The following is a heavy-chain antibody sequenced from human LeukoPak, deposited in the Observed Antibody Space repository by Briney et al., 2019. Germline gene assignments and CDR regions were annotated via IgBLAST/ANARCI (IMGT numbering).Heavy chain of an antibody. Sequence: ASVKDSCKASGGTFSSYAISWVRQAPGQGLEWMGGIIPIFGTANYAQKFQGRVTITADESTSTAYMELSSLRSEDTAVYYCARDPDWLVTLDAFDIWGQGTMVTVSS. CDR2: IIPIFGTA. CDR1: GGTFSSYA. CDR3: ARDPDWLVTLDAFDI. J-gene: IGHJ3*02. D-gene: IGHD6-19*01. V-gene: IGHV1-69*01.